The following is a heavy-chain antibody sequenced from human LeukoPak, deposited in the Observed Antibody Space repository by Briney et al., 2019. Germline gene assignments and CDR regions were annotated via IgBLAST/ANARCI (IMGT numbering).Heavy chain of an antibody. CDR3: ARGSDYDPLDP. V-gene: IGHV4-59*01. Sequence: TPSETLSLTCTVSGGSISSYYWSWIRQPPGKGLEWLGYIYYSGSPNNHPSLKSRVTISVETPKNQFSLKLTAVTAADTADNYVARGSDYDPLDPWGQGTLVTVSS. D-gene: IGHD3-16*01. J-gene: IGHJ5*02. CDR1: GGSISSYY. CDR2: IYYSGSP.